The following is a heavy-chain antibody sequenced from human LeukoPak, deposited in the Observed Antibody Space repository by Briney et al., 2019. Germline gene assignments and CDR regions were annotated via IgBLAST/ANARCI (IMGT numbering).Heavy chain of an antibody. D-gene: IGHD2-15*01. J-gene: IGHJ6*02. CDR3: ARVGGGNYYYYGMDV. CDR2: IYHSGST. V-gene: IGHV4-4*02. CDR1: GGSISSSNW. Sequence: SETLSLTCAVSGGSISSSNWWSWVRQPPGKGLEWIGEIYHSGSTNYNPSLKSRVTISVDKSKNQFSLKLTSVTAADTAVYYCARVGGGNYYYYGMDVWGQGTTVTVSS.